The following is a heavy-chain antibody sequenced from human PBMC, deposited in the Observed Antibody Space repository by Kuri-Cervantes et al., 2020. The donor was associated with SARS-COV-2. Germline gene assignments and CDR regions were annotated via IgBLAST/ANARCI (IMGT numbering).Heavy chain of an antibody. CDR2: TSSSSSYT. D-gene: IGHD3-3*01. V-gene: IGHV3-11*06. Sequence: GESLKISCAASGFTFSDYYMSWIRQAPGKGLEWVSYTSSSSSYTNYADSVKGRFTISRDSAKNSLYLQMNSLRAEDTAVYYCARGGVGITVDYWGQGTLVTVSS. J-gene: IGHJ4*02. CDR1: GFTFSDYY. CDR3: ARGGVGITVDY.